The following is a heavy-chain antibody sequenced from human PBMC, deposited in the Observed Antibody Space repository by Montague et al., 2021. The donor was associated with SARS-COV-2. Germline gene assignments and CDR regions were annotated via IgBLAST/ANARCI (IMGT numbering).Heavy chain of an antibody. V-gene: IGHV4-59*08. CDR3: ARLKYYHVSSDYYYVLDV. J-gene: IGHJ3*01. Sequence: NYNPSLKSRVTISEDTSENQFSLKLRSLTAADTAVYYCARLKYYHVSSDYYYVLDVWSQGTMVTVSS. D-gene: IGHD3-22*01.